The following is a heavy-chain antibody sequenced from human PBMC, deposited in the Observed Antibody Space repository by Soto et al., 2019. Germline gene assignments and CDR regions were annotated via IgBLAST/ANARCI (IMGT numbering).Heavy chain of an antibody. Sequence: QITLKASGPTLVTPTQTLTLTFTFSGFSLTSNGMGLDWIRQPPGKALEWLALIYWDDDKRYSPSLQSSRTITKYTSRNHVVLTMTTMDPVDPATYSCARRNPGNQADHWGQGSLVIVSS. CDR2: IYWDDDK. V-gene: IGHV2-5*02. J-gene: IGHJ4*02. CDR1: GFSLTSNGMG. CDR3: ARRNPGNQADH.